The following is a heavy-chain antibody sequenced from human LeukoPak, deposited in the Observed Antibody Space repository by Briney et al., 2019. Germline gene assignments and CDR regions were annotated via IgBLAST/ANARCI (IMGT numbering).Heavy chain of an antibody. D-gene: IGHD3-9*01. V-gene: IGHV1-18*01. J-gene: IGHJ4*02. CDR1: GYTFTSYG. CDR2: ISAYNGNT. Sequence: ASVEVSCKAYGYTFTSYGISWVRQAPGQGLEWMGWISAYNGNTNYAQKLQGRVTMTTDTSTSTAYMELRSLRSDDTAVYYCARDTNPTGSSDYWGQGTLVTVSS. CDR3: ARDTNPTGSSDY.